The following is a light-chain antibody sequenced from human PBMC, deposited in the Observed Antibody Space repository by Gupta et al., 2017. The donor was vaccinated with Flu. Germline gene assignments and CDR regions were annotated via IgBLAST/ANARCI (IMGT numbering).Light chain of an antibody. CDR3: QQDGNSPFT. J-gene: IGKJ2*01. CDR2: GGS. V-gene: IGKV3-20*01. Sequence: GTLSLSPGERTTLSCRASQSVSSTYLAWYQQKPGQAPRLLIFGGSNRATGIPDRFSGSGSGTEFTLTISGLEPEDFAVYYCQQDGNSPFTFGRGTKLEI. CDR1: QSVSSTY.